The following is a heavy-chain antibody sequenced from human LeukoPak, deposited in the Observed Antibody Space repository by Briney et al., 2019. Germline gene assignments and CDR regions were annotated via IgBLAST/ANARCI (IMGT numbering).Heavy chain of an antibody. CDR2: IIPILGIA. Sequence: SVKVSCKASGGTFSSYAISWVRQAPGQGLEWMGRIIPILGIANYAQKFQGRVTITADKSASTAYMELSSLRSDDTALYYCTKPQPGAFEVWGQGTMVTVSS. D-gene: IGHD2-2*01. J-gene: IGHJ3*01. CDR1: GGTFSSYA. V-gene: IGHV1-69*04. CDR3: TKPQPGAFEV.